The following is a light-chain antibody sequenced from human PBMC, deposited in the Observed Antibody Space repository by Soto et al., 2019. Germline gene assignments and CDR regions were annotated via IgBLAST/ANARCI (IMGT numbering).Light chain of an antibody. Sequence: DIQMTQSPTSLSASVGDRVTITCRASQGIRNYVAWYQQIPGKAPKLLIYAASTLQSGVPSRCSGSGSGTDFTLTINGLQPEDVATYSCQKYSSVPVFGPGTKVEIK. V-gene: IGKV1-27*01. CDR3: QKYSSVPV. CDR1: QGIRNY. J-gene: IGKJ3*01. CDR2: AAS.